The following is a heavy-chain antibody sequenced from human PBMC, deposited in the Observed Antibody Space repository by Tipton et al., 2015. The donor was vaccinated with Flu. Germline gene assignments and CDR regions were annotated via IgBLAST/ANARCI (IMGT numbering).Heavy chain of an antibody. CDR1: GFSFRSYW. Sequence: SLRLSCVASGFSFRSYWMDWVRQAPGKELEWLSIIKPDGSEAFYVDSVMGRFTVSRDNAKNSLFLQMDSLRVEDTAIYYCARDLRDYTYSLPDHWGQGTLVTVSS. J-gene: IGHJ4*02. V-gene: IGHV3-7*03. CDR3: ARDLRDYTYSLPDH. CDR2: IKPDGSEA. D-gene: IGHD2-21*01.